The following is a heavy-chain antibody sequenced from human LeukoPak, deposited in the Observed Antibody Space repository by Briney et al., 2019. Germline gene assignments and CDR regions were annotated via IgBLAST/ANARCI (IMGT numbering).Heavy chain of an antibody. Sequence: ASVKVSCKASGGTFSSYAISWVRQAPGQGLEWMGGIIPIFGTANYAQKFQGRVTITTDESTSTAYMELSSLRSEDTAVYYCARGGVAYCGGDCYRHFDYWGQGALVTVSS. V-gene: IGHV1-69*05. J-gene: IGHJ4*02. CDR1: GGTFSSYA. CDR2: IIPIFGTA. CDR3: ARGGVAYCGGDCYRHFDY. D-gene: IGHD2-21*02.